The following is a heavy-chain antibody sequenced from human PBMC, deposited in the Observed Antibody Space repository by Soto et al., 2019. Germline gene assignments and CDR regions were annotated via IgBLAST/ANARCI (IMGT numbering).Heavy chain of an antibody. D-gene: IGHD6-19*01. CDR1: GFIFRSFW. V-gene: IGHV3-7*01. Sequence: EVQLVESGGGLVQPGGSLRLSCDTSGFIFRSFWMSWVRQAPGKGLEWVANIKQDGSETNYVDSVKGRFTSSRDNAKNSLFLQMNTLRAEDTGVYYCARDDIRKWLVLGYWGQGTLVTVTS. CDR2: IKQDGSET. CDR3: ARDDIRKWLVLGY. J-gene: IGHJ4*02.